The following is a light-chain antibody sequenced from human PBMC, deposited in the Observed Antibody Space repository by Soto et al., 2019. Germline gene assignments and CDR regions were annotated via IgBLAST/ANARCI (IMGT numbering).Light chain of an antibody. CDR3: QTWGSGIVV. V-gene: IGLV4-69*01. J-gene: IGLJ2*01. CDR2: LNSDGSH. CDR1: SGHSNYA. Sequence: QSVLTQSPSASASLGASVKLTCTLSSGHSNYAIAWHQQQSEKGPRYRMKLNSDGSHSKGDGIPDRFSGSSSGAERYLTISSLQSEDEADYYCQTWGSGIVVFGGGTKVTVL.